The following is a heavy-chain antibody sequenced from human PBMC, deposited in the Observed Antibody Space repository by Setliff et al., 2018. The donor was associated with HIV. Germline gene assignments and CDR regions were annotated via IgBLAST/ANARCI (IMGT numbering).Heavy chain of an antibody. V-gene: IGHV4-59*11. J-gene: IGHJ6*02. CDR1: GDSIMGPW. D-gene: IGHD5-12*01. Sequence: SETLSLTCTVSGDSIMGPWWWSWIRQSPGKGLEWTGNIHYTGTTHYNPSLKSRVTMSVDTSKNQFSLKLSSVTAADTAVYYCARGDGYRANDAYYDTGMDVWGQGITVTVSS. CDR3: ARGDGYRANDAYYDTGMDV. CDR2: IHYTGTT.